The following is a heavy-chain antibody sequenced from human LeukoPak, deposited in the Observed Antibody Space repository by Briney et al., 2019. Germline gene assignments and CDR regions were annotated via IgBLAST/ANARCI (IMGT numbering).Heavy chain of an antibody. CDR3: ARWASGLTGTTGGGYFDY. CDR2: INWNSGST. D-gene: IGHD1-20*01. V-gene: IGHV3-20*04. J-gene: IGHJ4*02. CDR1: GFTFSSYS. Sequence: GGSLRLSCAASGFTFSSYSMNWVRQAPGKGLEWVAGINWNSGSTGYADSVKGRFTISRDNAKNSLYLQMNSLRGEDTALYYCARWASGLTGTTGGGYFDYWGQGTLVTVSS.